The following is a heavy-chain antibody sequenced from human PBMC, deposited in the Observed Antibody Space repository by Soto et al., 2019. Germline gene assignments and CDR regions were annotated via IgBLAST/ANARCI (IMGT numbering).Heavy chain of an antibody. CDR1: GFNFCSYV. CDR3: AKLPLVLALGLDY. J-gene: IGHJ4*02. CDR2: ISGSGDNT. Sequence: GGSLRLSCAASGFNFCSYVMSWVRQAPGKGLEWVSSISGSGDNTYYADSVKGRFTISRDNSKNTLFLQMNSLRAEDTAVYYCAKLPLVLALGLDYWGQGTLVTVSS. V-gene: IGHV3-23*01.